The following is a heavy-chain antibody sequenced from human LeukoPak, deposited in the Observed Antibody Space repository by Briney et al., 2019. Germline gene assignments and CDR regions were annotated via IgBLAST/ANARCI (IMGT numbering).Heavy chain of an antibody. J-gene: IGHJ4*02. D-gene: IGHD3-22*01. V-gene: IGHV3-9*01. CDR2: INENSGSI. Sequence: PGGSLRLSCAGSGFTFDDYAMHWVRQAPGEGLEWVSGINENSGSIGYADSVKGRFTISGDNAKNSLYLQMNSLRIEDTALYYCARWIVGFDSWGQGTPVTVSS. CDR1: GFTFDDYA. CDR3: ARWIVGFDS.